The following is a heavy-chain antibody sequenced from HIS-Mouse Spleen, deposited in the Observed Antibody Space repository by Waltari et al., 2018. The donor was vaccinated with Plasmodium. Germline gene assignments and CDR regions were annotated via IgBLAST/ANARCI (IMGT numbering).Heavy chain of an antibody. D-gene: IGHD6-13*01. V-gene: IGHV3-7*01. CDR2: IKQDGSEK. CDR1: GFSCCSYW. Sequence: EVQLVESGGGLVQPGGYLRLSCAGTGFSCCSYWMSWVRQSPGKGLEWVANIKQDGSEKYYVDSVKGRFTISRDNAKNSLYLQMNSLRAEDTAVYYCASSWYWYFDLWGRGTLVTVSS. J-gene: IGHJ2*01. CDR3: ASSWYWYFDL.